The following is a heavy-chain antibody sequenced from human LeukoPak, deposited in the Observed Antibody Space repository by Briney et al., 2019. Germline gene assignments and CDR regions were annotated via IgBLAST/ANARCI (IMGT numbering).Heavy chain of an antibody. D-gene: IGHD6-25*01. V-gene: IGHV3-48*03. CDR2: ISSSGSTI. CDR1: GFTFSSYE. Sequence: GGSLRLSCAASGFTFSSYEMNWVRQAPGKGLEWVSYISSSGSTIYYADSVKGRFTISRDNSKNTLYLQMNSLRAEDTAVFYRAKDSSPYSSGPFDPWGQGTLVTVSS. CDR3: AKDSSPYSSGPFDP. J-gene: IGHJ5*02.